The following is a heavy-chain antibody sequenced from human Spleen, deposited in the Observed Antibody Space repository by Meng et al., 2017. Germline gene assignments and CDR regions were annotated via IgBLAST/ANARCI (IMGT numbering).Heavy chain of an antibody. V-gene: IGHV3-7*01. CDR1: GSIFSDHW. CDR2: IKPDGTEK. CDR3: ARGNWYFSDY. J-gene: IGHJ4*02. Sequence: GESLKISCSGFNFGSIFSDHWMTWVRQAPGKGLEWVANIKPDGTEKNYVDSVKGRFTISRDNARNSLYLQMNSLRAEDTALYYCARGNWYFSDYWGQGTVVTVSS. D-gene: IGHD1-7*01.